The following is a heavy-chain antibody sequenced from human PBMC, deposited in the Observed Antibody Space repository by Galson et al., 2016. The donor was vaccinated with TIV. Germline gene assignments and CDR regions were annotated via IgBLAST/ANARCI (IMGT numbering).Heavy chain of an antibody. J-gene: IGHJ4*02. CDR3: AKSKSWDTRPLTSDY. CDR1: GFTFSSYA. CDR2: ISGSAGSK. D-gene: IGHD5-18*01. Sequence: SLRLSCAASGFTFSSYAMTWVRQAPGKGLEWVSTISGSAGSKYYADSVKGRFTISRDNSKNTLFLQMNSLRAEDTAVYFCAKSKSWDTRPLTSDYWGQGTLVTVSS. V-gene: IGHV3-23*01.